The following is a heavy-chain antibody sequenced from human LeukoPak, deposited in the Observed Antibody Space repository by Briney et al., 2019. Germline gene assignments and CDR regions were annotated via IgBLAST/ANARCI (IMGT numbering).Heavy chain of an antibody. J-gene: IGHJ4*02. Sequence: GGSLRLSCAASGFTFDDYGMSWVRQAPGKGLAWVSGINWNGGSTGYADSVKGRFTISRDNAKNSLYLQMNSLRAEDTALYYCARVRGYGSSWTGGYFDYWGQGTLVTVSS. CDR3: ARVRGYGSSWTGGYFDY. D-gene: IGHD6-13*01. CDR1: GFTFDDYG. CDR2: INWNGGST. V-gene: IGHV3-20*04.